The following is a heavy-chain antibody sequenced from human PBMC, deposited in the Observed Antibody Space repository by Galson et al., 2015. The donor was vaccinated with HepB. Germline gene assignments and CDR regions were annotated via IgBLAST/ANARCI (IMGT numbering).Heavy chain of an antibody. J-gene: IGHJ5*02. CDR3: ARDNNYYGSGTFDP. CDR1: GGSVSHYY. V-gene: IGHV4-59*02. CDR2: VYYSGST. D-gene: IGHD3-10*01. Sequence: SETLSLTCTVFGGSVSHYYWSWIRQSPGKRLEWIGYVYYSGSTTYNPSLRSRVTISIDTSNNRFSLNLISVTAADTAVYYCARDNNYYGSGTFDPWGQGTLVTVSS.